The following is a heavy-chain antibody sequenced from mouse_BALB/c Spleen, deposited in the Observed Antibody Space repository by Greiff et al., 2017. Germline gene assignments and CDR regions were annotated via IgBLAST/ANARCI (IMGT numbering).Heavy chain of an antibody. V-gene: IGHV5-12-1*01. CDR2: ISSGGGST. Sequence: EVQLVESGGGLVKPGGSLKLSCAASGFAFSSYDMSWVRQTPEKRLEWVAYISSGGGSTYYPDTVKGRFTISRDNAKNTLYLQMSSLKSEDTAMYYWARPYGNYAWFAYWGQGTLVTVSA. CDR3: ARPYGNYAWFAY. J-gene: IGHJ3*01. CDR1: GFAFSSYD. D-gene: IGHD2-10*02.